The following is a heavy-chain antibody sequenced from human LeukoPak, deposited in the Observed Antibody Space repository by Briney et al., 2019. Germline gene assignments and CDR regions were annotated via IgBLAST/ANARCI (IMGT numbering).Heavy chain of an antibody. CDR1: GGSISSGNW. Sequence: PSETLSLTCGVSGGSISSGNWWSWVRQPPEKGLEWIGEIYHSGSTNYNPSLKSRVTISVDTSKNQFSLRLSSVTAADTAVYYCARVQPATAIGYWGQGTLVTVSS. J-gene: IGHJ4*02. CDR2: IYHSGST. D-gene: IGHD2-21*02. CDR3: ARVQPATAIGY. V-gene: IGHV4-4*02.